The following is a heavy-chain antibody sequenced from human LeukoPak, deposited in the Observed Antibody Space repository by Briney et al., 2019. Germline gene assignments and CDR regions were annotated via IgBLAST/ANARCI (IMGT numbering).Heavy chain of an antibody. CDR2: IYYSGST. J-gene: IGHJ5*02. CDR1: GGSMSSSSYY. D-gene: IGHD3-22*01. Sequence: SETLSLTCTVSGGSMSSSSYYWGWIRQPPGKGLEWIGSIYYSGSTNYNPSLRSRVTISVDTSKNQVSLRLSSVTAADTAVYYCARPLYFYDSSGYDLWGQGALVTVSS. CDR3: ARPLYFYDSSGYDL. V-gene: IGHV4-39*07.